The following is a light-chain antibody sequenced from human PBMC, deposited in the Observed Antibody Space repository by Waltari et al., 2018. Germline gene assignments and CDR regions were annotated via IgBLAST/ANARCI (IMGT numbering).Light chain of an antibody. J-gene: IGKJ1*01. Sequence: DIQMTPSSSSLSASVGDRVTITCRASQGISNWLAWYQQKPGKAPKLLIYRASNLETGVPSRFSGSGSGTDFTLTISSLQPEDIATYYCQQHDNSPWTFGQGTKVEIK. V-gene: IGKV1-33*01. CDR2: RAS. CDR1: QGISNW. CDR3: QQHDNSPWT.